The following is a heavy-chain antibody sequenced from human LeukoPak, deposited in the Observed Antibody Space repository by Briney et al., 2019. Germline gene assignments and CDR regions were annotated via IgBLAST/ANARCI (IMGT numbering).Heavy chain of an antibody. V-gene: IGHV3-53*01. Sequence: GGSLRLSCTASGFTFGDYAMSWVRQAPGKGLEWVSVIYSGGSTYYADSVKGRFTISRDNSKNTLYLQMNSLRAEDTAVYYCARVYSRGWYSLDYWGQGTLVTVSS. CDR3: ARVYSRGWYSLDY. J-gene: IGHJ4*02. D-gene: IGHD6-19*01. CDR2: IYSGGST. CDR1: GFTFGDYA.